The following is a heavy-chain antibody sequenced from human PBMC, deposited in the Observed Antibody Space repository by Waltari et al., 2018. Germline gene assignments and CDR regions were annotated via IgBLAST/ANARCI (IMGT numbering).Heavy chain of an antibody. V-gene: IGHV3-7*01. CDR3: ARDQMVTVTDDNWFDS. CDR2: INQDGNKL. CDR1: GFTFSRYW. D-gene: IGHD4-17*01. Sequence: EVHLVESGGGLVQPGGSLRLSCAASGFTFSRYWMSWVRQAPGKGLGWVANINQDGNKLYYVDSVEGRFTISRDNAKNSLYLQMNSLRAEDTAVYYCARDQMVTVTDDNWFDSWGQGNLVTVSS. J-gene: IGHJ5*01.